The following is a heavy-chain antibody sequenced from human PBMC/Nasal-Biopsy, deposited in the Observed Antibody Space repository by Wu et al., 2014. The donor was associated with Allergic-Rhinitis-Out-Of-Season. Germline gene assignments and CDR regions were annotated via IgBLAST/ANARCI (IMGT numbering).Heavy chain of an antibody. J-gene: IGHJ6*03. CDR3: ARQFSGTYYYYYMDV. V-gene: IGHV4-39*01. D-gene: IGHD1-26*01. Sequence: WIGSIHNAEGTDYNPSLKSRVTISVDTSKNQFSLRLNSVTAADTADYFCARQFSGTYYYYYMDVWAKGPRSPSP. CDR2: IHNAEGT.